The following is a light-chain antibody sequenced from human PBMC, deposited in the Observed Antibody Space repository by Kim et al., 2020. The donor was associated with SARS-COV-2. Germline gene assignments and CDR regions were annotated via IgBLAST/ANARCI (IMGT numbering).Light chain of an antibody. CDR3: QQYYTTPPT. CDR1: HSILYRSKNKNH. CDR2: GAS. J-gene: IGKJ4*01. Sequence: ATFNCKSSHSILYRSKNKNHLAWYQQKPGQPPKLLVYGASTRESGVPDRFSGSGSGTDFTLTISSLQAEDVAVYYCQQYYTTPPTFGGGTKVDIK. V-gene: IGKV4-1*01.